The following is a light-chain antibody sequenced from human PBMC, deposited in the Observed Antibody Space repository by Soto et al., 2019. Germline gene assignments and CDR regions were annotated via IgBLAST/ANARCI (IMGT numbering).Light chain of an antibody. CDR1: SSNIGSNT. V-gene: IGLV1-44*01. J-gene: IGLJ2*01. CDR3: ATWDDSLTGPV. CDR2: HNN. Sequence: QSVLTQPPSASGTPGQRVTISCSGSSSNIGSNTVNWYQQVPGTAPKLLIYHNNQRPSGVPDRFSGSKSGTSASLAISGLQSEDEADYYCATWDDSLTGPVFGGGTKVTVL.